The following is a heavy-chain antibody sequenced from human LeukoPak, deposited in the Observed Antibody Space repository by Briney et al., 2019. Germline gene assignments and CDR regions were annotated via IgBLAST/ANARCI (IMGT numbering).Heavy chain of an antibody. D-gene: IGHD1-26*01. CDR2: VSTYNSDT. CDR1: GYRFSSNG. J-gene: IGHJ4*02. V-gene: IGHV1-18*01. Sequence: GASVKVSCKASGYRFSSNGISWVRQAPGQGLEWVGWVSTYNSDTNYAPKFQGRVTMTRDTSISTAYMELSRLRSDDTAVYYCARSGSYYGIFDYWGQGTLVTVSS. CDR3: ARSGSYYGIFDY.